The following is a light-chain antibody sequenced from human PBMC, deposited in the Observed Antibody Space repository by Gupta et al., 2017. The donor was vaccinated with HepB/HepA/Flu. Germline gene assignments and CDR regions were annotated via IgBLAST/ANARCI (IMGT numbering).Light chain of an antibody. V-gene: IGKV4-1*01. CDR2: GAS. J-gene: IGKJ4*02. CDR3: QQYYSRPPT. CDR1: RTVLYSSNNKNY. Sequence: DIVMTQSPDSLAVSLGGRATISCRSSRTVLYSSNNKNYLAWYQRKAGQPPTLLISGASTRASGVPDRFSGSGSGTDFTLTISSLQAEDVAVYYCQQYYSRPPTFGGGTKVEI.